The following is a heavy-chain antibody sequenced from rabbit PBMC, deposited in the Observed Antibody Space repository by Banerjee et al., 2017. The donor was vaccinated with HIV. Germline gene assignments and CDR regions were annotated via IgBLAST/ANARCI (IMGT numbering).Heavy chain of an antibody. J-gene: IGHJ4*01. CDR1: GFSFSNNCY. V-gene: IGHV1S40*01. Sequence: QSLEESGGDLVKPGASVTLTCTASGFSFSNNCYMCWVRQAPGRGLEWIACIYAGSSGSTYYASWVNGRFTISSDNAQNTLYLQLNSLTAADTATYFCARDDDGYGGYVYALWGPGTLVTVS. D-gene: IGHD6-1*01. CDR2: IYAGSSGST. CDR3: ARDDDGYGGYVYAL.